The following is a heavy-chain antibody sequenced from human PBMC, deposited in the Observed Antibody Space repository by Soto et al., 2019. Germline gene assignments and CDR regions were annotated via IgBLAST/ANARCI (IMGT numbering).Heavy chain of an antibody. CDR3: ARSRGPYYFDY. V-gene: IGHV4-59*01. CDR2: IYYSGST. J-gene: IGHJ4*02. D-gene: IGHD5-12*01. Sequence: QVQLQESGPGLVKPSETLSLTCTVSGGSISSYYWSWIRQPPGKGLEWIGYIYYSGSTNYNPSLTRRVTISVDTSKNQFSLKLSSVTAADTAVYYCARSRGPYYFDYWGQGTLVTVSS. CDR1: GGSISSYY.